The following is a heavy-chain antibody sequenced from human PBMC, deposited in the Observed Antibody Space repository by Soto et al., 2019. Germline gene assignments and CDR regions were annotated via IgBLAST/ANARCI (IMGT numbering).Heavy chain of an antibody. Sequence: QVQLVESGGGVVQPGRSLRLSCAASGFMFSNHGMHWVRQAPGKGLEWVAVIWSDGNRYYADYVKGRFTISRDNSKNTLYLQTNSLRAEYTAVYYWVRGDNWNAEASDYWGQGTLVTVSS. CDR3: VRGDNWNAEASDY. V-gene: IGHV3-33*01. CDR1: GFMFSNHG. J-gene: IGHJ4*02. CDR2: IWSDGNR. D-gene: IGHD1-1*01.